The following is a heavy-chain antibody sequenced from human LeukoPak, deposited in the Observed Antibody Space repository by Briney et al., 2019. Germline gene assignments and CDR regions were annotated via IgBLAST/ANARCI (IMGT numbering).Heavy chain of an antibody. CDR3: AASGGSYGSGSYHY. V-gene: IGHV3-64D*06. D-gene: IGHD3-10*01. CDR2: ISSNGGST. CDR1: GFTFSSYA. J-gene: IGHJ4*02. Sequence: GGSLRLSCSASGFTFSSYAMHWVRQAPGKGLEYVSAISSNGGSTYYADSVKDRFTISRDNSKNTLYLQMSSLRAEDTAVYYCAASGGSYGSGSYHYWGQGTLVTVSS.